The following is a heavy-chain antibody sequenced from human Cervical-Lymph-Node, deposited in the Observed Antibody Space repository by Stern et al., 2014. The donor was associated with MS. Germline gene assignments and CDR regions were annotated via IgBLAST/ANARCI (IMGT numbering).Heavy chain of an antibody. V-gene: IGHV1-69*01. CDR1: GGTFSSYA. CDR2: VIPIFGTA. D-gene: IGHD3-22*01. J-gene: IGHJ4*02. CDR3: ARDRGHYDREQPYY. Sequence: QLVQSGAEVKKPGSSVKVSCKASGGTFSSYATSWVRQAPGQGLEWMGGVIPIFGTANYAQKFQGRVTITADESTSTAYMELIILRSEDTAVYYCARDRGHYDREQPYYWGQGTLVTVSS.